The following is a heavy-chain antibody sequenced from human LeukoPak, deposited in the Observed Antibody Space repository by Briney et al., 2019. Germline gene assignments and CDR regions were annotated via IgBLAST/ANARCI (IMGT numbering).Heavy chain of an antibody. V-gene: IGHV3-74*01. CDR1: GFTFSSDW. Sequence: GGSLRLSCAASGFTFSSDWMHWVRQAPGQGLVWVSRINSDGSTTHYADSVKGRFTISRDNAKNTLYLQMNSLRAEDTAVYYCARDYCSSTSCFPDYWGQGTLVTVSS. D-gene: IGHD2-2*01. CDR2: INSDGSTT. J-gene: IGHJ4*02. CDR3: ARDYCSSTSCFPDY.